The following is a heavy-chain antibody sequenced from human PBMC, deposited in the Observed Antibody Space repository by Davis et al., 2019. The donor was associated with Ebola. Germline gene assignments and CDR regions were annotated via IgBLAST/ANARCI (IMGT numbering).Heavy chain of an antibody. J-gene: IGHJ4*02. CDR3: TCSGPADY. V-gene: IGHV3-30*03. D-gene: IGHD2-15*01. Sequence: GESLKISCAASGFTFSSYGMHWVRQAPGKGLEWVAVISYDGSNKYYADSVKGRFTISRDNSKNTLYLQMNSLKTEDTAVYYCTCSGPADYWGQGTLVTVSS. CDR1: GFTFSSYG. CDR2: ISYDGSNK.